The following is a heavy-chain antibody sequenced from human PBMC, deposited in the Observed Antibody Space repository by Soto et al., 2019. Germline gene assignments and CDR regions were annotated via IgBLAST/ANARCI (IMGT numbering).Heavy chain of an antibody. CDR2: IYYSGST. CDR3: ARLSMITFGGIHKDAFDV. V-gene: IGHV4-59*08. Sequence: QVQLQESGPGLVKPSETLSLTCTVSGDSIRSYYWSWIRQPPGKGLEWIGYIYYSGSTNYNPSLKRRVTTSVDTSKNQFSLKLSCVTAADTAVYYCARLSMITFGGIHKDAFDVWGQGTMVTVSS. D-gene: IGHD3-16*01. J-gene: IGHJ3*01. CDR1: GDSIRSYY.